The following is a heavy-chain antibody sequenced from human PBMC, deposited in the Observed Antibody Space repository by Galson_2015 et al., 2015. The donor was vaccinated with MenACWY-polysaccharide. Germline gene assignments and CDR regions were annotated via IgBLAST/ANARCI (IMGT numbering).Heavy chain of an antibody. J-gene: IGHJ6*02. V-gene: IGHV3-11*01. CDR2: ISKGGDSI. CDR1: GFSLGDYY. Sequence: SLRLSCAASGFSLGDYYMNWVRQAPGKGLEWLSCISKGGDSIYYGDSVKGRFAISRDNAKNSLYLQLNSLGVEDTAFYYCARGHYGVDVWGQWTTVTV. CDR3: ARGHYGVDV.